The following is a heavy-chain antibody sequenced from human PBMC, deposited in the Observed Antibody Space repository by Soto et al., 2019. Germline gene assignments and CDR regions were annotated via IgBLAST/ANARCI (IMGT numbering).Heavy chain of an antibody. V-gene: IGHV1-8*01. D-gene: IGHD6-6*01. J-gene: IGHJ5*02. CDR3: SRGHISSTKNWLDP. Sequence: QVQLVQSGAEVKKPGASVKGSCKGSGYTFTSYHIHWVRQATGQGLEWMGWMNPNSGNTGYAQTLQGRVTMTWDTSISTAYMELSSLRFEDTAMYYCSRGHISSTKNWLDPWGQGTLVTVSS. CDR2: MNPNSGNT. CDR1: GYTFTSYH.